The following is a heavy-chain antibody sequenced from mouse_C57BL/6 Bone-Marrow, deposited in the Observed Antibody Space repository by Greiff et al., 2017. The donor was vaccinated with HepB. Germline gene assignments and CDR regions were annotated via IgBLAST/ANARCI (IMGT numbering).Heavy chain of an antibody. J-gene: IGHJ2*01. V-gene: IGHV1-64*01. CDR3: ARREAYDYDEGVGYYFDY. D-gene: IGHD2-4*01. CDR1: GYTFTSYW. Sequence: QVQLQQPGAELVKPGASVKLSCKASGYTFTSYWMHWVKQRPGQGLEWIGMIHPNSGSTNYNEKFKSKATLTVDKSSSTAYMQLSSLTSEDSAVYYWARREAYDYDEGVGYYFDYWGQGTTLTVSS. CDR2: IHPNSGST.